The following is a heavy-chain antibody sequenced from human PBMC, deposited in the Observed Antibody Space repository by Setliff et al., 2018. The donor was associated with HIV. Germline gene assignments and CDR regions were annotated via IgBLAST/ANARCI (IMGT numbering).Heavy chain of an antibody. V-gene: IGHV2-5*01. D-gene: IGHD7-27*01. CDR3: ARIPGAHYYYYGMDV. CDR1: GFSLRTSGVG. J-gene: IGHJ6*02. CDR2: IYWNDDK. Sequence: SGPTLVNLTQTLTLTCTFSGFSLRTSGVGVGWIRQPPGKALEWLALIYWNDDKRYSPSLKSRVTITKDTSKNQVVLTMTNMYPVDTATYHCARIPGAHYYYYGMDVWGQGTTVTVSS.